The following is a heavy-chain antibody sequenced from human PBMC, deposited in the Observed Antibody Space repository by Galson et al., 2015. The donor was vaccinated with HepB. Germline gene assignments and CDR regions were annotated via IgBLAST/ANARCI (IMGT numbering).Heavy chain of an antibody. V-gene: IGHV4-39*01. J-gene: IGHJ4*02. CDR2: TYYGGNT. CDR3: ATGVVMATRSFDH. D-gene: IGHD2-8*01. Sequence: ETLSLTCTVSGDSISTYSRIWGWIRQPPGRGLEWIGITYYGGNTYYNPSLKSRVTIAVDASKIQFSLKLTSVTAADTAVYYCATGVVMATRSFDHWGQGALVTVSS. CDR1: GDSISTYSRI.